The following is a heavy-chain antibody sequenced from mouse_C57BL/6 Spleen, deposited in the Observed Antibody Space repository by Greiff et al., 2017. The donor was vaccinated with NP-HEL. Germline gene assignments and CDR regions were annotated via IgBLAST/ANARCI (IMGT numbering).Heavy chain of an antibody. Sequence: VQLQQSGPELVKPGASVKISCKASGYAFSSSWMNWVKQRPGKGLEWIGRIYPGDGDTNYNGKFKGKATLTADKSSSTAYMQRSSLTSEDSAVYFCARYGYYGSYYFDYWGQGTTLTVSS. CDR3: ARYGYYGSYYFDY. J-gene: IGHJ2*01. V-gene: IGHV1-82*01. CDR2: IYPGDGDT. D-gene: IGHD1-1*01. CDR1: GYAFSSSW.